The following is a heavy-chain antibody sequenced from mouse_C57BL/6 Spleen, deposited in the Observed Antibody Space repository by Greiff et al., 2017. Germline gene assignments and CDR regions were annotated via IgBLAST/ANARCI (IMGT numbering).Heavy chain of an antibody. CDR2: IWSGGST. D-gene: IGHD1-1*02. CDR3: AKWDMGYFDV. CDR1: GFSLTSYG. J-gene: IGHJ1*03. Sequence: VKLMESGPGLVQPSQSLSITCTVSGFSLTSYGVHWVRQPPGKGLEWLGVIWSGGSTDDNAAFISRLSISKDNSKSQVFFKMNSLQADDTAIYCCAKWDMGYFDVWGTGTTVTVSS. V-gene: IGHV2-4*01.